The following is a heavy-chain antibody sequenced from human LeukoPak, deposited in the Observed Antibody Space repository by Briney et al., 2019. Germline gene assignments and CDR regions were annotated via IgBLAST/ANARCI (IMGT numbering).Heavy chain of an antibody. V-gene: IGHV1-2*04. D-gene: IGHD5-18*01. CDR3: ARDRDTAMVQYYFDY. CDR1: GYTFTGYY. J-gene: IGHJ4*02. Sequence: ASVKVSCKASGYTFTGYYMHWVRQAPGQGLEWMGWINPNSGGTNYAQKFQGWVTMTRDTSISTAYMELSRLRPDDTAVYYCARDRDTAMVQYYFDYWGQGTLVTVSS. CDR2: INPNSGGT.